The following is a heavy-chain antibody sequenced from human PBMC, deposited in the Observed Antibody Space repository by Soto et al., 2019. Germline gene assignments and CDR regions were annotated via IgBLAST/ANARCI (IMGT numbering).Heavy chain of an antibody. V-gene: IGHV3-30*18. CDR1: GFSFSSYG. CDR2: ISYDGSKK. CDR3: ANWGGAFDI. J-gene: IGHJ3*02. Sequence: QVQLVESGGGVVQSGRSLRLSCAASGFSFSSYGMHWVRQAQGKGLEWVAVISYDGSKKYYAGSVKGRFTIYRDNSKNTLYLQMNSLRAEDTAVYFCANWGGAFDIWGQGTMVTVSS. D-gene: IGHD2-21*01.